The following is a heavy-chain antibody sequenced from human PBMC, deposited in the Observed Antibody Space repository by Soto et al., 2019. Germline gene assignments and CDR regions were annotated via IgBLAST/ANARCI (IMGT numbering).Heavy chain of an antibody. CDR1: GFTFSSYA. Sequence: PGGSLRLSCAASGFTFSSYAMSWVRQAPGKGLEWVSAISGSGGSTYYADSVKGRFTISRDNSKNTLYLQMNSLRAEDTAVYYCAKYHSASRYYYGMDVWGQGTTVTVSS. D-gene: IGHD5-18*01. CDR2: ISGSGGST. J-gene: IGHJ6*02. V-gene: IGHV3-23*01. CDR3: AKYHSASRYYYGMDV.